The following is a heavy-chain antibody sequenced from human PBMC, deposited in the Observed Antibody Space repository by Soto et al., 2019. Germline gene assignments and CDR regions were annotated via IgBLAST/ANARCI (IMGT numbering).Heavy chain of an antibody. CDR2: IYWNDDK. J-gene: IGHJ4*02. D-gene: IGHD2-2*01. CDR1: GFSLSNSGEG. CDR3: AHSIPHLRVFVVPAAMAPSFDY. V-gene: IGHV2-5*01. Sequence: GSGPTLVNRTQSLTLRCTFSGFSLSNSGEGVGWIRQPPGKALEWLALIYWNDDKRYSPSLKSRLTIPKDTSKNQVVLTMTNMDPVDTATYYCAHSIPHLRVFVVPAAMAPSFDYWGQGTLVTVSS.